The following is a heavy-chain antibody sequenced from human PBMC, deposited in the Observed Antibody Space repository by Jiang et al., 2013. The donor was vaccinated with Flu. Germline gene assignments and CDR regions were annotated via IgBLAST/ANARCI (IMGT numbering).Heavy chain of an antibody. CDR3: ASRYGSGVDY. D-gene: IGHD3-10*01. Sequence: LLKPSETLSLTCAVYGGSFSGYYWSWIRQPPGKGLEWIGEINHSGSTNYNPSLKSRVTISVDTSKNQFSLKLSSVTAADTAVYYCASRYGSGVDYWGQGTLVTVSS. V-gene: IGHV4-34*01. CDR1: GGSFSGYY. CDR2: INHSGST. J-gene: IGHJ4*02.